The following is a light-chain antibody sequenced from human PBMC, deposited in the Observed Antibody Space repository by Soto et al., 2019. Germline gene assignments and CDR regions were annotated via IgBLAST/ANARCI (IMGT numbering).Light chain of an antibody. J-gene: IGKJ1*01. V-gene: IGKV1-27*01. Sequence: DVQMTQSPSSLSASVGDRVTLTCRASQDIIKYLAWYQQKPGKVPKLLIYAASTLQSGVPSRFSGSGSGTDFTLTISSLQPEDVATYYCQKYDSAPRTFGQRTKVEI. CDR3: QKYDSAPRT. CDR2: AAS. CDR1: QDIIKY.